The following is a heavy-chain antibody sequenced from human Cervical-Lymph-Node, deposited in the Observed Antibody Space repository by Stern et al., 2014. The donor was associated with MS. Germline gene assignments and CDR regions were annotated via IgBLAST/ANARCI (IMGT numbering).Heavy chain of an antibody. CDR3: ARLAVAGFDY. CDR1: GFAFSTYT. CDR2: ISYNETNK. J-gene: IGHJ4*02. V-gene: IGHV3-30-3*01. Sequence: QLVESGGGVVQFGRSLRLSCAASGFAFSTYTMHWVRQAPGKGLEWVAMISYNETNKYYANSVKGRFTISRDNSKNTLYLQMNSLRTEDTAVYYCARLAVAGFDYWGQGTLVIVSS. D-gene: IGHD6-19*01.